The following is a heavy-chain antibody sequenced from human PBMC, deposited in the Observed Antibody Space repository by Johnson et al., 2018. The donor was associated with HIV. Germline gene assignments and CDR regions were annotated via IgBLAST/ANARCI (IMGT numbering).Heavy chain of an antibody. CDR3: VCLRAWTFDI. CDR1: GFTFSDYY. V-gene: IGHV3-11*04. J-gene: IGHJ3*02. CDR2: IDSSGSGI. D-gene: IGHD3-10*01. Sequence: QVQLVESGGGLVKPGGSLRLSCSASGFTFSDYYINWIRQAPGKGLEWVSYIDSSGSGIYYADSVKGRFTISRDNAKNSLYLQMHSLRAEDTAVYYCVCLRAWTFDIWGQGTMVTVSS.